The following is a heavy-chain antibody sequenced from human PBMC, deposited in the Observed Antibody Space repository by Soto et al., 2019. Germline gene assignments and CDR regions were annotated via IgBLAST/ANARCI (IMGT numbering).Heavy chain of an antibody. J-gene: IGHJ5*02. V-gene: IGHV4-4*02. Sequence: SETLSLTCGVSGGTVASSHWWSWVRQSPSRGLEWIGSVYHTGGTNFNPSLQSRVTFSVDKSNNQFSLRLTSLTAADTAVYFCAREIVTAGGNNYFDPWGPGTLVTVSS. CDR1: GGTVASSHW. D-gene: IGHD2-21*02. CDR2: VYHTGGT. CDR3: AREIVTAGGNNYFDP.